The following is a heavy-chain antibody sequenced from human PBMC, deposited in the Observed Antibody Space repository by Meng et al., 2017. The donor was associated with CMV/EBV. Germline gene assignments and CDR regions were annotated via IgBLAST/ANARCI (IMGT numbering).Heavy chain of an antibody. CDR1: GGSISSGDYY. CDR3: ARVTSRVAGAFDY. V-gene: IGHV4-30-4*08. J-gene: IGHJ4*02. CDR2: IYYSGST. Sequence: SGPALGNPSQPLSLTCTVSGGSISSGDYYWSCIRQPPGKGLECIGYIYYSGSTYYNPSLKSRVTISVDTSKNQFSLKLSSVTAADTAVYYCARVTSRVAGAFDYWGQGTLVTVSS. D-gene: IGHD1-14*01.